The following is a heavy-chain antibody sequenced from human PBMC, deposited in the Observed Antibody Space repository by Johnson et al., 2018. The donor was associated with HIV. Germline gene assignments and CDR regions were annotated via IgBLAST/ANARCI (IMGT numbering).Heavy chain of an antibody. CDR2: IKQDGSEK. V-gene: IGHV3-7*01. J-gene: IGHJ3*02. D-gene: IGHD5-18*01. Sequence: VQLVESGGGLVQPGGSLRLSCAASGFTFSSYWMSWVRQAPGKGLEWVANIKQDGSEKYYVDSVKGRFTISRDNSKNTLYLQMNSLRAEDTAVYYCARDGYSYGDAFDIWGQGTMVTVSS. CDR1: GFTFSSYW. CDR3: ARDGYSYGDAFDI.